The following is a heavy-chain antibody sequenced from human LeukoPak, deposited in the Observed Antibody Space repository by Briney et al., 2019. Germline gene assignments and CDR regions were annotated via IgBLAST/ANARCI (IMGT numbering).Heavy chain of an antibody. CDR3: ATSNQIVGRSWLPFDY. V-gene: IGHV5-51*01. D-gene: IGHD6-13*01. CDR1: GYSFTSYW. J-gene: IGHJ4*02. Sequence: RPGASLQISCQGSGYSFTSYWIGWVRQMPGKGLEWMGIIYPGDSDTRYSPSFQGQVTISADKSISTAYLQWGGLKASGTAMYYCATSNQIVGRSWLPFDYWGQGTLVTVSS. CDR2: IYPGDSDT.